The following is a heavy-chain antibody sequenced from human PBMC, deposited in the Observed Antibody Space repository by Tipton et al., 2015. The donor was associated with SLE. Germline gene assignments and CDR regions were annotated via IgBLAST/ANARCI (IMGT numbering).Heavy chain of an antibody. CDR3: ATLPSWIHSMAPGAFDI. V-gene: IGHV1-69-2*01. CDR2: VDPEDGET. CDR1: GYTFTDYY. Sequence: QLVQSGAEVKKPGATVKISCKVSGYTFTDYYMHWVQQAPGKGLEWMGLVDPEDGETIYAEKFQGRVTITADTSTATAYMELSILRSEDTAVYYCATLPSWIHSMAPGAFDIWGQGTLVTVSS. J-gene: IGHJ3*02. D-gene: IGHD2/OR15-2a*01.